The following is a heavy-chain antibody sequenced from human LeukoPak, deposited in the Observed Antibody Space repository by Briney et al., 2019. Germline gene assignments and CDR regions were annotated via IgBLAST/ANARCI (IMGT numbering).Heavy chain of an antibody. CDR1: GFTFSNYA. Sequence: PGGSLRLSCLASGFTFSNYAMSWVRQAPGKGLEWVSAISGSGVSTYYADSVKGRFTISRDNSKNTLYLQMNSLRAEDTAVYYCATGGNYYDSSGYYRFAFDIWGQGTMVTVSS. D-gene: IGHD3-22*01. J-gene: IGHJ3*02. V-gene: IGHV3-23*01. CDR3: ATGGNYYDSSGYYRFAFDI. CDR2: ISGSGVST.